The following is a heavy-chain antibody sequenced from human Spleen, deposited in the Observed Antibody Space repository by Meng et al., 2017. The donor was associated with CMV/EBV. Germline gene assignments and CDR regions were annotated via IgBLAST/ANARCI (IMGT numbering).Heavy chain of an antibody. J-gene: IGHJ4*02. CDR2: IKEDGSEK. CDR3: AKDVPYNGWRGFDY. V-gene: IGHV3-7*03. Sequence: GESLKISCEASKFTFSNYWMSWVRQAPGKGLEWVANIKEDGSEKYYVDSVKGRFTISRDNAKNSLYLQMNSLRDEDTAVYYCAKDVPYNGWRGFDYWGQGTLVTVSS. CDR1: KFTFSNYW. D-gene: IGHD5-12*01.